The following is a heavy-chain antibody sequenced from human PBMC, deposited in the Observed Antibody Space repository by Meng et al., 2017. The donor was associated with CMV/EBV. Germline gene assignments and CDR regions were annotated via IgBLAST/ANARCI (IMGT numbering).Heavy chain of an antibody. CDR2: IIPILGIA. J-gene: IGHJ6*02. CDR1: GGTFSSYA. D-gene: IGHD3-3*01. Sequence: SVKVSCKASGGTFSSYAISWVRQAPGQGLEWMGGIIPILGIANSAQKFQGRVTITADKSTSTAYMELSSLRSEDTAVYYCARGRDDFWSGYSGDYYGMDVWGQGTTVTVSS. CDR3: ARGRDDFWSGYSGDYYGMDV. V-gene: IGHV1-69*10.